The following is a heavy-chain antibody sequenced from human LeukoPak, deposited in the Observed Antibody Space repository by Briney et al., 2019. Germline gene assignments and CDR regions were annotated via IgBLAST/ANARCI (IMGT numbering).Heavy chain of an antibody. CDR1: GFTFSTSW. CDR3: TRDRFGNYDFDQ. CDR2: INPDGSEK. D-gene: IGHD1-7*01. Sequence: GGSLRLSCAASGFTFSTSWMNWVRQAPGKGLEWVVSINPDGSEKYSVDSVEGRFTISRDNAKNSLFLQMNSLRAEDTAIYYCTRDRFGNYDFDQWGQGTLVTVSS. V-gene: IGHV3-7*01. J-gene: IGHJ4*02.